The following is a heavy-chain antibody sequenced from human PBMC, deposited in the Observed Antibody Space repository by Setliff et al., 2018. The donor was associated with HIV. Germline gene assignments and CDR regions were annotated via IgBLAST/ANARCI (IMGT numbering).Heavy chain of an antibody. D-gene: IGHD3-16*02. V-gene: IGHV4-31*03. CDR1: GGSISSGGYY. CDR3: ARVPPLKAFGGVISLYYFDY. CDR2: IYYSGST. J-gene: IGHJ4*02. Sequence: PSETLSLTCTLSGGSISSGGYYWSWIRQHPGKGLEWIGYIYYSGSTYYNPSLKSRVTISVDTSKNQFSLKLSSVTAADTAVYYCARVPPLKAFGGVISLYYFDYWGQGTPVTVSS.